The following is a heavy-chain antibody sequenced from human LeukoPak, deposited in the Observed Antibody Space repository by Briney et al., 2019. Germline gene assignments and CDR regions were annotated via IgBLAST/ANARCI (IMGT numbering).Heavy chain of an antibody. J-gene: IGHJ4*02. Sequence: GASVKVSCKASGGTFSSYAISWVRQAPGQGLEWMGGIIPIFGTANYAQKLQGRVTITADESTSTAYMELSSLRSEDTAVYYCSGGIMLYYFDYWGQGTLVTVSS. D-gene: IGHD2-15*01. V-gene: IGHV1-69*13. CDR1: GGTFSSYA. CDR3: SGGIMLYYFDY. CDR2: IIPIFGTA.